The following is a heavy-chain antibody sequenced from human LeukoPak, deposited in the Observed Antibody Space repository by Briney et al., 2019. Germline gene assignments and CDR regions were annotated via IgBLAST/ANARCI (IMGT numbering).Heavy chain of an antibody. CDR3: AREAAARNNPFDY. D-gene: IGHD6-13*01. CDR2: NI. J-gene: IGHJ4*02. V-gene: IGHV3-21*01. Sequence: PGGSPRLSCAASGFTFSSYTMNWVRQAPGKGLEWVSSNIYYADSLKGRFTISRDNAKNSLYLQMNSLRAEDTAVYYCAREAAARNNPFDYWGQGTLVTVSS. CDR1: GFTFSSYT.